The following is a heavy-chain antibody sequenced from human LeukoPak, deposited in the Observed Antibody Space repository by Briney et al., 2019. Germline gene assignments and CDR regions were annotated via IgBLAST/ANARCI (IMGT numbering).Heavy chain of an antibody. V-gene: IGHV4-61*08. D-gene: IGHD3-22*01. J-gene: IGHJ4*02. CDR2: IYYSGST. CDR1: GGSISSGDYY. Sequence: SETLSLTCTVSGGSISSGDYYWSWIRQPPGKGLEWIGYIYYSGSTNYNPSLKSRVTISVDTSKNQFSLKLSSVTAADTAVYYCARGPQWLLFYFDYWGQGTLVTVSS. CDR3: ARGPQWLLFYFDY.